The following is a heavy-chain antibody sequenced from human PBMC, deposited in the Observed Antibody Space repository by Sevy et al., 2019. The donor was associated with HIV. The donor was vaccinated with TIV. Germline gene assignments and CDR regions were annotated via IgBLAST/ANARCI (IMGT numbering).Heavy chain of an antibody. J-gene: IGHJ6*02. CDR2: ISYDGSNK. CDR3: AKDLDYFDSSAGPSSLIYNYYYGLED. CDR1: GFTFSSFG. V-gene: IGHV3-30*18. D-gene: IGHD3-22*01. Sequence: GGSLRLSCAASGFTFSSFGMHWVRQAPGKGLEWVSFISYDGSNKKYADSVKGRFTVSREKSKNTLYFQMNSLRAEDRAVYYCAKDLDYFDSSAGPSSLIYNYYYGLEDWGPGTTVTVSS.